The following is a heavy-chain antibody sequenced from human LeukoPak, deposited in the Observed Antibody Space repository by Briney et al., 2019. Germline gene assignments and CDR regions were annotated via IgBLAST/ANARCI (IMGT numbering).Heavy chain of an antibody. CDR3: ARGRGYYDSSGSPNGFDP. Sequence: GGSLRLSCAASGFTFSSYGMHWVRQAPGKGLEWVAVIWYDGSNKYYADSVKGRFTISRDNSKNTLYLQMNSLRAEDTAVYYCARGRGYYDSSGSPNGFDPWGQEPWSPSPQ. CDR1: GFTFSSYG. CDR2: IWYDGSNK. D-gene: IGHD3-22*01. V-gene: IGHV3-33*01. J-gene: IGHJ5*02.